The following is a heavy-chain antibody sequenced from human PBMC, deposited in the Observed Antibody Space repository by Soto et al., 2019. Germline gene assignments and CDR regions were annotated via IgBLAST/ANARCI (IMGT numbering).Heavy chain of an antibody. J-gene: IGHJ4*01. CDR2: IYYDGGT. Sequence: PSETLSLTCTVSGGSFSSSSHYWVWIRQPPGKGLEWVGSIYYDGGTYYNASLKSRVTISVDTSKNQFSLKVNSVTVADTAVYYCARRSHTNWPAYWGHGTQVTVSS. CDR3: ARRSHTNWPAY. D-gene: IGHD2-8*01. CDR1: GGSFSSSSHY. V-gene: IGHV4-39*01.